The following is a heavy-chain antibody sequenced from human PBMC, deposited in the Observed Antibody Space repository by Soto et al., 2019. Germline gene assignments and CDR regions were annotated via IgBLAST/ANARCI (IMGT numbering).Heavy chain of an antibody. CDR2: IDSSGGTV. D-gene: IGHD3-3*01. CDR3: ARDAGGDYDFWSGYSNYYMDV. Sequence: QVQLVESGGGSVKPGGSLRLSCEASGFTFNDYYMSWTRQAPGKGLECVSYIDSSGGTVFYADSVKGRFTISRDNAKNSLYLQMNSLRAEDTAVYYCARDAGGDYDFWSGYSNYYMDVWGKGATVTVSS. CDR1: GFTFNDYY. V-gene: IGHV3-11*01. J-gene: IGHJ6*03.